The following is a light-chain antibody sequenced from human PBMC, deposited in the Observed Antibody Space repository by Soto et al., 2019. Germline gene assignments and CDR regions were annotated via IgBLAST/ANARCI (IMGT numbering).Light chain of an antibody. CDR3: CSYAGSYSLV. CDR1: SSDVGSYNR. J-gene: IGLJ2*01. V-gene: IGLV2-18*02. CDR2: DVT. Sequence: QSALTQPPSVSWAPGQSVTISCTGTSSDVGSYNRVSWYQQPPGTAPKLMIYDVTKRPSGVPDRISGSKSGNTASLTISGLQAEDEADYYCCSYAGSYSLVVGGGTKLTVL.